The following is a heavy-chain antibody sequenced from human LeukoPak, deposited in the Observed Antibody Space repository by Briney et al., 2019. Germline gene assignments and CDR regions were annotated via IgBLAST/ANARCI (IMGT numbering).Heavy chain of an antibody. D-gene: IGHD2-21*01. J-gene: IGHJ6*03. CDR3: ARAYCGGDCYFDVGPPFYYHMDV. CDR2: ISYAGSA. Sequence: KPSQTLSLTCTVSGGSISSGDYYWSWIRQPPGKGLEWIVNISYAGSAYYSPSLKSRVTISVDTSKNEFSLNLNSVTAADTAVFYCARAYCGGDCYFDVGPPFYYHMDVWGKGTTVTVSS. CDR1: GGSISSGDYY. V-gene: IGHV4-30-4*08.